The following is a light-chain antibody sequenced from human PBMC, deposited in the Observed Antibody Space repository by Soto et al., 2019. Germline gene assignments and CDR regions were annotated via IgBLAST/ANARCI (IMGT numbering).Light chain of an antibody. V-gene: IGLV1-47*01. CDR3: AAWDDRLSGLV. Sequence: QSVLTQPPSVSGAPGQRITISCTGSSSNIGAGYDVHWYRQLPGTAPKLLIYTNDQRPSGIPDRFSGSKSATSASLAISGLRSEDGADYYCAAWDDRLSGLVFGGGTKLTVL. CDR2: TND. J-gene: IGLJ2*01. CDR1: SSNIGAGYD.